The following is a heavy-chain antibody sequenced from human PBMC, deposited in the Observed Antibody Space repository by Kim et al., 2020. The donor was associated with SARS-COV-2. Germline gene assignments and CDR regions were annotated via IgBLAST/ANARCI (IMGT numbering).Heavy chain of an antibody. Sequence: GGSLRLSCAASGFTFSSYDMTWVRQPPGKGLEWVSIIGGGGVNTFYADSVKGRFTISRDNSKNTLYLQMNSLRAEDTALYYCAKGTSSRHFDYWGQVILVTVSS. CDR2: IGGGGVNT. J-gene: IGHJ4*02. D-gene: IGHD2-2*01. CDR1: GFTFSSYD. V-gene: IGHV3-23*01. CDR3: AKGTSSRHFDY.